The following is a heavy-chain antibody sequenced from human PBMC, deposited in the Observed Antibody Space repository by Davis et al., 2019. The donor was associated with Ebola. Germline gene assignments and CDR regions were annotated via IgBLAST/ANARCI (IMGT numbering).Heavy chain of an antibody. J-gene: IGHJ4*02. CDR2: IYHSGST. Sequence: SETLSLTCAVSGGSISSSNWWRWVRQPPGKGLEWIGAIYHSGSTNYNPSLKSRVTITVDKSKNQFSLKLSSVPAAATAVYYCASLGEGDYVRSPFDYWGQGTLVTVSS. CDR3: ASLGEGDYVRSPFDY. D-gene: IGHD4-17*01. V-gene: IGHV4-4*02. CDR1: GGSISSSNW.